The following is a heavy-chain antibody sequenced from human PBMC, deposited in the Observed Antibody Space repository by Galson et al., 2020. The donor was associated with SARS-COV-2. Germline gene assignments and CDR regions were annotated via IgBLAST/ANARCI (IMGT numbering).Heavy chain of an antibody. CDR3: AKDYYVSGPPLTWDYYYYYMDV. V-gene: IGHV3-23*01. CDR2: ISASGAGT. Sequence: GGSLRLSCAASGFTFSSCAMSWVRQSPGKGLEWVSAISASGAGTYYGGSVRGRFTISRDNSKSTLYLQMNSLRAEDTAIYFCAKDYYVSGPPLTWDYYYYYMDVWGKGTTVTVSS. D-gene: IGHD3-10*01. J-gene: IGHJ6*03. CDR1: GFTFSSCA.